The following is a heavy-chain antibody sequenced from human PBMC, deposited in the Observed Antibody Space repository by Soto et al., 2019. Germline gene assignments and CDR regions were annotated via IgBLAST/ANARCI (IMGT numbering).Heavy chain of an antibody. CDR2: IKSKGHGGTT. J-gene: IGHJ3*02. D-gene: IGHD2-15*01. V-gene: IGHV3-15*07. Sequence: PGGSLRLSCAASGFAFSNAWINWVRQAPGKGLEWVGRIKSKGHGGTTDFAAPVRGRFAITRDDSRSMAYLQMNSLNTEDTAVYYCTRDTLDCSGGSCYPYDAFDIWGQGTMVTVSS. CDR1: GFAFSNAW. CDR3: TRDTLDCSGGSCYPYDAFDI.